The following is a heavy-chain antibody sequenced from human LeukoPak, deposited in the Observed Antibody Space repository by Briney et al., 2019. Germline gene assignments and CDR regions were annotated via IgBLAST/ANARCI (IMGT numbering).Heavy chain of an antibody. V-gene: IGHV4-39*01. CDR2: IYYSGST. D-gene: IGHD2-15*01. Sequence: PSETPSLTCTVSGGSISSSSYCWGWIRQPPGKGLEWIGSIYYSGSTYYNPSLKSRVTISVDTSKNQFSLKLSSVTAADTAVYYCARGDCSGGSCYLFDYWGQGALVTVSS. CDR3: ARGDCSGGSCYLFDY. J-gene: IGHJ4*02. CDR1: GGSISSSSYC.